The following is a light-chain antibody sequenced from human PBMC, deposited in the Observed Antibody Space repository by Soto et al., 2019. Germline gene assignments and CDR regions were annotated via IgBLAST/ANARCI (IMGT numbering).Light chain of an antibody. Sequence: QDALTQPRSVSASAGRSVAISCTGTSSDVGRYDYVWWYQQHPGKAPKLIVYDVTERPSGVPDRFSGSKSGNTASLTISGLQAEDEADYSCCSFAGSYSYVFGTGTKVTVL. CDR3: CSFAGSYSYV. CDR2: DVT. J-gene: IGLJ1*01. CDR1: SSDVGRYDY. V-gene: IGLV2-11*01.